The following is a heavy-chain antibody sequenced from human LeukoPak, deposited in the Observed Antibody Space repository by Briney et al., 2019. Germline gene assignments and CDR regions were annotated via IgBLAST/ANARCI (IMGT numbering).Heavy chain of an antibody. V-gene: IGHV4-34*01. Sequence: KPSETLSLTCAVYGGPFSGYYWSWIRQPPGKGLEWIGEITHSGSTNSNPTLKSRVTISQDISKNRFSLKLSSVTAAETAVYYCARYYDVLTGYYTFDYWGQGTLVTVSS. J-gene: IGHJ4*02. CDR3: ARYYDVLTGYYTFDY. D-gene: IGHD3-9*01. CDR2: ITHSGST. CDR1: GGPFSGYY.